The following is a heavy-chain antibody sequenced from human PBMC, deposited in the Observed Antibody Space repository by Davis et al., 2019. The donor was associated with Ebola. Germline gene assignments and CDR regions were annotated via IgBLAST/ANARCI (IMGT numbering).Heavy chain of an antibody. CDR3: ARGRYCTGGVCKYIRGYFQH. CDR1: GGSFSGYY. V-gene: IGHV4-34*01. J-gene: IGHJ1*01. Sequence: PGGSLRLSCAVYGGSFSGYYWSWIRQPPGKGLEWIGEINHSGSTNYNPSLKSRVTISVDTSKNQFSLKLNSVTAADTAVYYCARGRYCTGGVCKYIRGYFQHWGQGTLVTVSS. D-gene: IGHD2-8*02. CDR2: INHSGST.